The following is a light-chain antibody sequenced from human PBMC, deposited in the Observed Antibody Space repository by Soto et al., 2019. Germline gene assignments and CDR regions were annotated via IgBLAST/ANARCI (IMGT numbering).Light chain of an antibody. V-gene: IGKV2D-30*01. CDR2: KVS. CDR1: ESLVYYNGETY. CDR3: MEGSHWPYT. J-gene: IGKJ2*01. Sequence: DVVLTQSPLSLPVTLGQPASISCRSDESLVYYNGETYLNWFQQRPGQSPRRLISKVSNWGSGVRPRVGPSGLSGDISLKISTLAAEDVGLYYCMEGSHWPYTFGQGTKVEIK.